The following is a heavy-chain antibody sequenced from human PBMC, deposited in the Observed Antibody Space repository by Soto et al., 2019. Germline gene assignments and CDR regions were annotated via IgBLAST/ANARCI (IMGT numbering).Heavy chain of an antibody. J-gene: IGHJ2*01. CDR3: ARGLYCSGRSCYVWYFDL. V-gene: IGHV3-11*01. D-gene: IGHD2-15*01. Sequence: QVQLVESGGGLVKPGGSLRLSCAASGFTFSDYYMSWIRQAPGKGLEWVSYIRSSGSTLYYADYVKGHFTISRDNAKNYLYLQMNSLRAEDAAVYYCARGLYCSGRSCYVWYFDLWGRGTLVTVSS. CDR1: GFTFSDYY. CDR2: IRSSGSTL.